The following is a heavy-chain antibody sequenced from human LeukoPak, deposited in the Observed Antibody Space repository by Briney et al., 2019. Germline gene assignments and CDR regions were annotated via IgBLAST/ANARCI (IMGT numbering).Heavy chain of an antibody. J-gene: IGHJ5*02. CDR1: GGTFNNSA. CDR2: IMPLFGTA. Sequence: SSVKVSCKTSGGTFNNSAISWVRQASGQGLEWLGGIMPLFGTAGYAQKFQGRVTITKDESTRTVYLELTSLTSDGTAVYYCARDVHGDYGSGWFDPWGQGTLVSVSS. V-gene: IGHV1-69*05. CDR3: ARDVHGDYGSGWFDP. D-gene: IGHD4-17*01.